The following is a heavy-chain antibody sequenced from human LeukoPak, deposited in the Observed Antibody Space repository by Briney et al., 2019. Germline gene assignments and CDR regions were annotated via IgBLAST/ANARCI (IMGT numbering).Heavy chain of an antibody. CDR2: IKQDGSEK. V-gene: IGHV3-7*03. D-gene: IGHD6-19*01. CDR3: VYSSGWYGATAFDY. J-gene: IGHJ4*02. CDR1: GFTFSSYW. Sequence: PGGSLRLSCAASGFTFSSYWMSWVRQAPGKGLEWVANIKQDGSEKYYVDSVKGRFTISRDNAKNSLYLQMNSLRAEDTAVYYCVYSSGWYGATAFDYWGQGTLVTVSS.